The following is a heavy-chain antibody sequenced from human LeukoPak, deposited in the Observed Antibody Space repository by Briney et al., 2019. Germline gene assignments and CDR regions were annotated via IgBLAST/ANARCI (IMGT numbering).Heavy chain of an antibody. V-gene: IGHV4-61*01. J-gene: IGHJ5*02. CDR3: ATGGRRWFDP. CDR1: GGSISSGSYY. D-gene: IGHD3-16*01. Sequence: SQTLSLTCTVSGGSISSGSYYWSWIRQPPGKGLEWIAYIYYSGSTSYNPSLKSRVTISVDTSKNQLYLNLSSVTAADTAVYYCATGGRRWFDPWGQGTLVTVSS. CDR2: IYYSGST.